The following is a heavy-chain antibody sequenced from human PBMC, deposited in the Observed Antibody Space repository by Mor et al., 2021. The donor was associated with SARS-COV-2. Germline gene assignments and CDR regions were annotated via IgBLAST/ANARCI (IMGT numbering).Heavy chain of an antibody. V-gene: IGHV1-69*06. CDR3: ARQGDSSGYVPHNPPFDP. J-gene: IGHJ5*02. Sequence: TANYAQKFQGRVTITADKSTSTAYMELSSLRSEDTAVYYCARQGDSSGYVPHNPPFDPWGQGILVTVSS. D-gene: IGHD3-22*01. CDR2: TA.